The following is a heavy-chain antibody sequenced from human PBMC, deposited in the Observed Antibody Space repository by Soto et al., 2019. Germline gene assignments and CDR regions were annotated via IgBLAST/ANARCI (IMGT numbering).Heavy chain of an antibody. CDR3: ARGYCSSTSCSLQNYYYYYYMDA. V-gene: IGHV1-18*01. J-gene: IGHJ6*03. CDR1: GYTFTSYG. CDR2: ISAYNGNT. Sequence: ASVKVSCKASGYTFTSYGISWVRQAPGQGLEWMGWISAYNGNTNYAQKLQGRVTMTTDTSTSTAYMELRSLRSDDTAVYYCARGYCSSTSCSLQNYYYYYYMDAWGKGTTVNVSS. D-gene: IGHD2-2*01.